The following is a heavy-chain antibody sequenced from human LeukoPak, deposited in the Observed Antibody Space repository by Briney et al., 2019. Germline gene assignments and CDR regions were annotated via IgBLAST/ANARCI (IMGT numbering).Heavy chain of an antibody. V-gene: IGHV3-21*01. CDR3: ARHVVAVGFDY. D-gene: IGHD3-22*01. Sequence: GGSLRLSCAASGFTFSNYSMNWVRQAPGKGLEWVSAISSSSYIYYADSVKGRFTISRDNAKNSLYLQMNSLRAEDTAVYYCARHVVAVGFDYWGQGTLVTVSS. J-gene: IGHJ4*02. CDR2: ISSSSYI. CDR1: GFTFSNYS.